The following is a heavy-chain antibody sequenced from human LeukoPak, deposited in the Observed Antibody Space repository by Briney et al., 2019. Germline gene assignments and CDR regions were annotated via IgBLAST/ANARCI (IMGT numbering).Heavy chain of an antibody. V-gene: IGHV1-18*01. D-gene: IGHD3-3*01. CDR3: ARATAVGILEWLSH. J-gene: IGHJ4*02. CDR2: ISAYNGNT. Sequence: GASVKVSCKASGYTFTSYGISWVRQAPGQGPEWMGWISAYNGNTNYAQKLQGRVTMTTDTSTSTAYMELRSLRSDDTAVYYCARATAVGILEWLSHWGQGTLVTVSS. CDR1: GYTFTSYG.